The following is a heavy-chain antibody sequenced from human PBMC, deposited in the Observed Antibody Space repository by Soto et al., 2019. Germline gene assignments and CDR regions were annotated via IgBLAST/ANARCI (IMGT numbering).Heavy chain of an antibody. CDR3: ARHDTTDYEGGAHFYGDY. Sequence: PVESLKISCQVSGYTFTNYWVAWVRQLPGKGLEWMGIVFPGDSQTTYGPSFQGHVIISADKSISTAYLQWSSLKASDTAIYYCARHDTTDYEGGAHFYGDYWGQGTQVNVSS. CDR2: VFPGDSQT. J-gene: IGHJ4*02. CDR1: GYTFTNYW. D-gene: IGHD2-21*01. V-gene: IGHV5-51*01.